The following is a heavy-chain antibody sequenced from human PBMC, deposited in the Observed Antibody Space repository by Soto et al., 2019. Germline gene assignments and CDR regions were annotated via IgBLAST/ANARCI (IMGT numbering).Heavy chain of an antibody. Sequence: SVKVSCKASGGTFSSYTISWVQQAPGQGLEWMGRIIPILGIANYAQKFQGRVTITADKSTSTAYMELSSLRSEDTAVYYCARVNRRGYDFWSGSAPMDVWGKGTTVTVSP. CDR2: IIPILGIA. D-gene: IGHD3-3*01. CDR3: ARVNRRGYDFWSGSAPMDV. J-gene: IGHJ6*04. CDR1: GGTFSSYT. V-gene: IGHV1-69*02.